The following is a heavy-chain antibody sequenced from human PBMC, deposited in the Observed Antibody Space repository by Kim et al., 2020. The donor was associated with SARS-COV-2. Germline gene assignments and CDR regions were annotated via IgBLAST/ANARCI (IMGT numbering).Heavy chain of an antibody. D-gene: IGHD2-2*01. CDR2: ISGSGGST. J-gene: IGHJ2*01. Sequence: GGSLRLSCAASGFTFSSYAMSWVRQAPGKGLEWVSAISGSGGSTYYADSVKGRFTISRDNSKNTLYLQMNSLRAEDTAVYYCAKDASPVVVPAARGTPTSWLWYFDLWGRGTLVTVSS. CDR1: GFTFSSYA. V-gene: IGHV3-23*01. CDR3: AKDASPVVVPAARGTPTSWLWYFDL.